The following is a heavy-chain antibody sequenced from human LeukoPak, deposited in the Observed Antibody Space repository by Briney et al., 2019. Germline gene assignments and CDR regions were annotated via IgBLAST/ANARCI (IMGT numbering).Heavy chain of an antibody. V-gene: IGHV1-18*01. CDR2: ISTYNGNT. CDR3: ARDGTWGRYYYDSTGYDYYFDY. D-gene: IGHD3-22*01. Sequence: ASVKVSCKASGGTFSSYGISWVRQAPGQGLEWMGWISTYNGNTNYAQKLQGRVTMTTDTSTSTAYMELRSLRSDDTAVYYCARDGTWGRYYYDSTGYDYYFDYWGQGTLVTVSS. CDR1: GGTFSSYG. J-gene: IGHJ4*02.